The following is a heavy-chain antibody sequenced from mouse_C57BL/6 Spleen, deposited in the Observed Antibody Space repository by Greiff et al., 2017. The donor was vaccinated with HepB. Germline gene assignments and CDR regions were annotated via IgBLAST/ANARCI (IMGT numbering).Heavy chain of an antibody. CDR1: GFSLTSYG. J-gene: IGHJ1*03. D-gene: IGHD2-4*01. CDR2: IWSGGST. CDR3: ARYYDYDGGYFDV. V-gene: IGHV2-2*01. Sequence: VKVVESGPGLVQPSQSLSITCTVSGFSLTSYGVHWVRQSPGKGLEWLGVIWSGGSTDYNAAFISRLSISKDNSKSQVFFKMNSLQADDTAIYYCARYYDYDGGYFDVWGTGTTVTVSS.